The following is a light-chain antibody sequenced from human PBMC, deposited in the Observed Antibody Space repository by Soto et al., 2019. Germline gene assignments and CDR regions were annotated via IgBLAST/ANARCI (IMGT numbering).Light chain of an antibody. CDR1: QSVSSY. Sequence: EIVLTQSPATLSLSPGERATLSCRASQSVSSYLAWYQQKPGQAPRLLIYDASNRATGIPARFSGGGSGTDFTLTISSLEPEDFAVYYCQQRSNWPPEGLTFGGGTKVEIK. V-gene: IGKV3-11*01. J-gene: IGKJ4*01. CDR2: DAS. CDR3: QQRSNWPPEGLT.